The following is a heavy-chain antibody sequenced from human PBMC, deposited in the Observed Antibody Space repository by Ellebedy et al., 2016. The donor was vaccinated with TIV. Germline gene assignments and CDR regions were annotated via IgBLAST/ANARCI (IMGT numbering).Heavy chain of an antibody. V-gene: IGHV1-18*04. J-gene: IGHJ6*02. CDR3: ARRRRHNYGMDV. Sequence: AASVKVSCKTSGYTFSSYGISWVRQAPGQGLEWMGWISGYNGNTNYTQKLQGRVPMTTDTSTTTAYMELRSLRSDDTAVYYCARRRRHNYGMDVWGLGTMVTGSS. CDR1: GYTFSSYG. CDR2: ISGYNGNT.